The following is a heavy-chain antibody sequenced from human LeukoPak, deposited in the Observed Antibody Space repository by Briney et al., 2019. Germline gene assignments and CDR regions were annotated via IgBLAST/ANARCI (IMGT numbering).Heavy chain of an antibody. CDR1: GFTFSSYA. CDR3: ARVFKSVGPLDY. D-gene: IGHD1-26*01. CDR2: ISGSGDST. J-gene: IGHJ4*02. V-gene: IGHV3-23*01. Sequence: GGSLRLSCAASGFTFSSYAMSWVRQAPGKGLEWVSSISGSGDSTYYADSVKGRFTISRDNSKNTLYLQMNSLRAEDTAVYYCARVFKSVGPLDYWGQGTLVTISS.